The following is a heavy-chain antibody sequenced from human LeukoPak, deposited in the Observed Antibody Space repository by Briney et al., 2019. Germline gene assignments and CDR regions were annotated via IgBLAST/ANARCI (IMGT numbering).Heavy chain of an antibody. V-gene: IGHV4-34*01. CDR1: GGSFRCYY. Sequence: PSETLSLTCAVYGGSFRCYYWIWIRQPPGKGLEWIGEINHSGSTNYNPSLKSRVPISVDTSKTQFSLKLRSVTAADTAVYYCARVPGAVDGTFDYWGQGTLVTVSS. J-gene: IGHJ4*02. D-gene: IGHD6-19*01. CDR3: ARVPGAVDGTFDY. CDR2: INHSGST.